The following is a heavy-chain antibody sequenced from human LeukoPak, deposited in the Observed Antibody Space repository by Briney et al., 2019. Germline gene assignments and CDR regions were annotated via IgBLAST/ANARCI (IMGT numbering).Heavy chain of an antibody. CDR3: AKNGQSGFSFDP. D-gene: IGHD3-3*01. Sequence: SETLSLTCTVSGGSISSGGYYWSWIRQHPGKGLEWIGYIYYSGSTYYNPSLKSRVTISVDTSKNQFSLKLNSVTAADTAVYYCAKNGQSGFSFDPWGQGTLVTVSS. CDR2: IYYSGST. V-gene: IGHV4-31*03. CDR1: GGSISSGGYY. J-gene: IGHJ5*02.